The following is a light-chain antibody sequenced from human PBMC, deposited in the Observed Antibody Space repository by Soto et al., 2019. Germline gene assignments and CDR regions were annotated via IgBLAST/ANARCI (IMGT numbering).Light chain of an antibody. V-gene: IGKV3-11*01. CDR3: QQRTNWPPEYT. CDR2: DAS. CDR1: QSVSSY. J-gene: IGKJ2*01. Sequence: EIVLTQSPATLSLSPGERATLSCRASQSVSSYLAWYQQKPGQAPRLLIYDASNRATGIPARFSGSGSGTDFTLTISSLEPEDCAVYYCQQRTNWPPEYTFGPGTKVEIK.